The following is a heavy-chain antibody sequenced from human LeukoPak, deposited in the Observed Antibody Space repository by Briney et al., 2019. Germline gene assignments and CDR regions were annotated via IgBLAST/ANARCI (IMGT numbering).Heavy chain of an antibody. CDR3: CGIAVAGIY. CDR1: GFTFSGYG. D-gene: IGHD6-19*01. CDR2: IRYDESHK. Sequence: GGSLRLSCAASGFTFSGYGMHWVRQAPGKGLQWVAFIRYDESHKYYIDSVKGRFTISRDNSKNTLYLQMNSLRAENTAVYYCCGIAVAGIYWGQGTLVTVSS. J-gene: IGHJ4*02. V-gene: IGHV3-30*02.